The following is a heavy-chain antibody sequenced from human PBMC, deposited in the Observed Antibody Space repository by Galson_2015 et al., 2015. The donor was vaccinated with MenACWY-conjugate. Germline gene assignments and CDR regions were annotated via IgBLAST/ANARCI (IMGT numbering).Heavy chain of an antibody. CDR1: GDSVSSNNAA. CDR3: VREVMFSRNFYAIDY. J-gene: IGHJ4*02. Sequence: CAISGDSVSSNNAAWDWIRQSPSRGLEWLGRTYFKSKWYNDYPASVKSRLTINPDTYKNLISLQLNSVTPEDTAVYYCVREVMFSRNFYAIDYWGQGTRVTVSS. D-gene: IGHD3-10*02. CDR2: TYFKSKWYN. V-gene: IGHV6-1*01.